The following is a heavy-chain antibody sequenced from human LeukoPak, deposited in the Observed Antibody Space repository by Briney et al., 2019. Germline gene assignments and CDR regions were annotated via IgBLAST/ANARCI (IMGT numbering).Heavy chain of an antibody. CDR1: GYSISSGYY. D-gene: IGHD3-10*01. Sequence: SETLSLTCTVSGYSISSGYYWGWIRPPPGKGLEWIGNIFYSGSTYYSPSLKSRVTISLDTSRNQFSLKLNSVTAADTAVYYYAKSNGYGLVDIWGQGTMVTVSS. J-gene: IGHJ3*02. V-gene: IGHV4-38-2*02. CDR2: IFYSGST. CDR3: AKSNGYGLVDI.